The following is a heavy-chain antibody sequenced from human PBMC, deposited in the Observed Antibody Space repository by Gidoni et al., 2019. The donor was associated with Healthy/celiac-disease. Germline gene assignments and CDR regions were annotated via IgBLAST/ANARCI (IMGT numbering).Heavy chain of an antibody. D-gene: IGHD2-21*02. CDR2: IYYSGST. Sequence: QLQLQESGPGLVKPSETLSLTCTVSGGSISSSSYYWGWIRQPPGKGLEWIGSIYYSGSTYYNPSLKSRVTISVDTSKNQFSLKLSSVTAADTAVYYCARHIVVVTAMPFDYWGQGTLVTVSS. V-gene: IGHV4-39*01. CDR3: ARHIVVVTAMPFDY. J-gene: IGHJ4*02. CDR1: GGSISSSSYY.